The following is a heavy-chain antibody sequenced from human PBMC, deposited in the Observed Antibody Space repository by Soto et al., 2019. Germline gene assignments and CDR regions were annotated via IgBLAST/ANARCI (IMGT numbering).Heavy chain of an antibody. J-gene: IGHJ6*02. CDR1: GYTFTSYG. Sequence: ASVKVSCKASGYTFTSYGISWVRQAPGQGLEWMGWISAYNGNTNYAQKLQGRVTMTTDTSTSTAYMELRSLRPDDTAVYYCARRGDIVVVPAAPGENYYYYGMDVWGQGTTVTVSS. CDR2: ISAYNGNT. V-gene: IGHV1-18*04. CDR3: ARRGDIVVVPAAPGENYYYYGMDV. D-gene: IGHD2-2*01.